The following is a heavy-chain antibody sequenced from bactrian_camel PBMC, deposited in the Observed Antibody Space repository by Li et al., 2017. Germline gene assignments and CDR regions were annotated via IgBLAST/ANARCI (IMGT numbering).Heavy chain of an antibody. Sequence: HVQLVESGGGSVQAGGSLKLSCRVSGGPDSAYVMGWFRQGPGKEREGVALIDSGGSTTYAYADSVKGRFTISKGNAKNTLYLQMNSLKPEDTAMYYCAARWRYCGAGFSALWNHWGQGTQVT. CDR1: GGPDSAYV. V-gene: IGHV3S53*01. CDR2: IDSGGST. D-gene: IGHD2*01. J-gene: IGHJ4*01. CDR3: AARWRYCGAGFSALWNH.